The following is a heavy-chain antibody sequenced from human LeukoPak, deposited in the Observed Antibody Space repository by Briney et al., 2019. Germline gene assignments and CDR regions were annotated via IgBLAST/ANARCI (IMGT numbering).Heavy chain of an antibody. J-gene: IGHJ4*02. Sequence: GGSLRLSCAASGFTFDDYAMHWVRQAPGKGLEWVSGISWNSGSIGYADSVKGRFTISRDNAKNSLYLQMNSLRAENTALYYCAKDNDYSGYFDYWGQGTLVTVSS. CDR3: AKDNDYSGYFDY. V-gene: IGHV3-9*01. CDR2: ISWNSGSI. D-gene: IGHD4-11*01. CDR1: GFTFDDYA.